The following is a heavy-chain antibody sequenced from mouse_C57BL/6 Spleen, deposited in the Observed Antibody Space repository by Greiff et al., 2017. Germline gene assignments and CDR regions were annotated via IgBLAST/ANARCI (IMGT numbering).Heavy chain of an antibody. D-gene: IGHD1-1*01. CDR2: ISSGGSYT. V-gene: IGHV5-6*01. CDR3: ARQGSSYWYFDV. Sequence: VQLKESGGDLVKPGGSLKLSCAASGFTFSSYGMSWVRQTPDKRLEWVATISSGGSYTYYPDSVKGRFTISRDNAKNTLYLQMSSLKSEDTAMYYCARQGSSYWYFDVWGTGTTVTVSS. CDR1: GFTFSSYG. J-gene: IGHJ1*03.